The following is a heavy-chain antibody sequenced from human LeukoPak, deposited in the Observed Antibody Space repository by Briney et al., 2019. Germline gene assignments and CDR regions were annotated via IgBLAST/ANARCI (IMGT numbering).Heavy chain of an antibody. CDR2: ISAYNGNT. CDR3: ARDRLPRVRSGGSFNWFDP. CDR1: GYTFTSYG. Sequence: ASVKVSCKASGYTFTSYGISWVRQAPGQGLEWMGWISAYNGNTNYAQKLQGRVTMTTDTSTSTAYMELRSLRSDDTAVYYCARDRLPRVRSGGSFNWFDPWGQGTLVTVSS. V-gene: IGHV1-18*01. J-gene: IGHJ5*02. D-gene: IGHD2-15*01.